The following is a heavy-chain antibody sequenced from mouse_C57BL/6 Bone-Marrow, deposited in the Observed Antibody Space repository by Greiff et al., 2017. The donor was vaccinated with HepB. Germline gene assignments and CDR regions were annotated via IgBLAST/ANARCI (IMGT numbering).Heavy chain of an antibody. CDR1: GYTFTSYW. D-gene: IGHD4-1*02. V-gene: IGHV1-50*01. CDR2: IDPSDSYT. J-gene: IGHJ3*01. Sequence: VQLQQPGAELVKPGASVKLSCKASGYTFTSYWMQWVKQRPGQGLEWIGEIDPSDSYTNYNQKFKGKATLTVDTSSSTAYMQLSSLTSEDSAVYYCATTGTRNWGQGTLVTVSA. CDR3: ATTGTRN.